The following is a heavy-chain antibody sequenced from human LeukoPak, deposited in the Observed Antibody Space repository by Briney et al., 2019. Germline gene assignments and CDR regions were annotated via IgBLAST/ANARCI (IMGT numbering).Heavy chain of an antibody. J-gene: IGHJ4*02. D-gene: IGHD2-2*01. CDR3: ARSRYXSSTSXXXXDY. CDR1: GYSISSSNW. Sequence: PSETLSLTCAVSGYSISSSNWWGWIRQPPGKGLEWIGYIYYSGSTYYNPSLKSRVTMSVDTSKNQFSLRLSSVTAVDTAVYYCARSRYXSSTSXXXXDYWGQGTLXTVSS. V-gene: IGHV4-28*01. CDR2: IYYSGST.